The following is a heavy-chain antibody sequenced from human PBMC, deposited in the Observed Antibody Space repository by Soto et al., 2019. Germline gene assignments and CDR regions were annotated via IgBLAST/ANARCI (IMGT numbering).Heavy chain of an antibody. CDR2: FDPEDGEM. Sequence: QVQLVQSGADVKKPGASVKVSCKVSGYTLTKVSIHWVRQGPGKGLEWMGGFDPEDGEMIYAQKFQGRVSMTEDISTDEAYMELSSLRSEDTAVYYCATNNARIVGFDFWGQGTLVTVS. CDR3: ATNNARIVGFDF. J-gene: IGHJ4*02. D-gene: IGHD1-26*01. V-gene: IGHV1-24*01. CDR1: GYTLTKVS.